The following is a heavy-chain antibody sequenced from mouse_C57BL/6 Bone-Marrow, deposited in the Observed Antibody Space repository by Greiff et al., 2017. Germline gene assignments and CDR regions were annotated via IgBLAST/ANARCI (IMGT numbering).Heavy chain of an antibody. Sequence: QVQLQQSGAELARPGASVKLSCKASGYTFTSYGISWVKQRTGQGLEWIGVIDPSDSYTNYNQKFKGKATLTVDTSSSTAYMQLSSLTSEDSAVYYCASIVTTRYYAMDYWGQGTSVTVSS. CDR3: ASIVTTRYYAMDY. CDR1: GYTFTSYG. J-gene: IGHJ4*01. CDR2: IDPSDSYT. V-gene: IGHV1-59*01. D-gene: IGHD2-5*01.